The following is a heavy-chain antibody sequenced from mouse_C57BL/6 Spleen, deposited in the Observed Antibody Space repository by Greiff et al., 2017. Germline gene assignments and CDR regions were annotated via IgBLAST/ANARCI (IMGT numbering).Heavy chain of an antibody. J-gene: IGHJ2*01. D-gene: IGHD1-1*01. Sequence: QVQLKQPGAELVKPGASVKMSCKASGYTFTSYWITWVKQRPGQGLEWIGDIYPGSGSTNYNEKFKSKATLTVDTSSSTAYMQLSSLTSEDSAVYYCARFGTQSYYFDYWGQGTTLTVSS. CDR2: IYPGSGST. CDR3: ARFGTQSYYFDY. V-gene: IGHV1-55*01. CDR1: GYTFTSYW.